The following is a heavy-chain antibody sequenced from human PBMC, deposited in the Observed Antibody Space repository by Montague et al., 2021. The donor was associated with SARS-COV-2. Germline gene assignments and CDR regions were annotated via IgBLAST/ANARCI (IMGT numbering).Heavy chain of an antibody. J-gene: IGHJ4*02. D-gene: IGHD2-8*02. V-gene: IGHV4-39*07. CDR2: VDSAGST. Sequence: SETLSLTCTVAGGSISSRSNYWGWIRQPPGMGLQWIGSVDSAGSTYYSPSLKSRVTISLDTSKNQFSLKLSSVTAADTAVYYCARDEYNRYWYKYWGQGALVTVSS. CDR1: GGSISSRSNY. CDR3: ARDEYNRYWYKY.